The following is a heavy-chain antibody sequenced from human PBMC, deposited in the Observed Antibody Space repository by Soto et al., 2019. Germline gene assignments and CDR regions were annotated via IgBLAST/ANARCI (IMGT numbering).Heavy chain of an antibody. V-gene: IGHV4-31*03. D-gene: IGHD6-19*01. J-gene: IGHJ3*02. Sequence: QVQLQESGPGLVKPSQTLSLTCTVSGGSISSGGYYWSWIRQHPGKGLEWIGYIYYSGSTYYNPSLQSRVTISVDTSKNKFSLKLSSVTAADTAVYYCARQGGAVAGREGHDAFDIWGQGTMVTVSS. CDR1: GGSISSGGYY. CDR3: ARQGGAVAGREGHDAFDI. CDR2: IYYSGST.